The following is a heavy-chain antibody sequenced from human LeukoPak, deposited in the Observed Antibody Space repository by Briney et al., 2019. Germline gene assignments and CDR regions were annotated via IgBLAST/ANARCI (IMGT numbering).Heavy chain of an antibody. CDR1: GGSISSSSYY. Sequence: PSETLSLTCTVSGGSISSSSYYWGWIRQPPRKGPEWIGSIYYSGSTYYNPSLKSRVTTSVDTSKNQFSLKLSSVTAADTAVYYCARESYGSRSYDYYYYYMDVWGKGTTVTVSS. D-gene: IGHD3-10*01. CDR2: IYYSGST. J-gene: IGHJ6*03. V-gene: IGHV4-39*07. CDR3: ARESYGSRSYDYYYYYMDV.